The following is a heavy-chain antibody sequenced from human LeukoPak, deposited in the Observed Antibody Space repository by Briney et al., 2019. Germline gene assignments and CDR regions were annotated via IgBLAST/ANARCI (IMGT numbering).Heavy chain of an antibody. D-gene: IGHD5-12*01. J-gene: IGHJ4*02. CDR3: ARASGYTLDY. V-gene: IGHV4-59*02. Sequence: SETLSLTCTVSGGSVSSYYWSWIRQPPGKGLEWIGNIYYSGSTNYNPSLKSRVTISVDTSKNQFSLKLSSVTAADTAVYYCARASGYTLDYWGQGTLVTVSS. CDR2: IYYSGST. CDR1: GGSVSSYY.